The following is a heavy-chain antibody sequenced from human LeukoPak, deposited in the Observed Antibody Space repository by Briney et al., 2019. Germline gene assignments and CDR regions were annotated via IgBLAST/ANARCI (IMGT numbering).Heavy chain of an antibody. CDR2: IGTAGDT. Sequence: GASLRLSCAASGFTFSSYDMHWVRQATGEGLEWVSAIGTAGDTYYPGSVKGGFTISRENAKNSLYLQMNSLRAGDTAVYYCARSGSYGAFDIWGQGTMVTVSS. J-gene: IGHJ3*02. D-gene: IGHD1-26*01. CDR1: GFTFSSYD. V-gene: IGHV3-13*01. CDR3: ARSGSYGAFDI.